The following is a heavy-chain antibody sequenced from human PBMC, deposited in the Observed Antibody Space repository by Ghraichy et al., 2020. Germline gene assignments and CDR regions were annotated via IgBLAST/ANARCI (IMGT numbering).Heavy chain of an antibody. D-gene: IGHD6-13*01. CDR2: ISHDGNNK. J-gene: IGHJ6*02. CDR1: GVTFSFYC. Sequence: GGSLRLSCAASGVTFSFYCMHWVRQAPGKGLEWVAVISHDGNNKYYADSVKGRFTISRDNSKNTLYLQMNSLRAEDTAVYYCAKDRYSSSWSLKTEFHFYGMDVWGQGTTVTVSS. V-gene: IGHV3-30*18. CDR3: AKDRYSSSWSLKTEFHFYGMDV.